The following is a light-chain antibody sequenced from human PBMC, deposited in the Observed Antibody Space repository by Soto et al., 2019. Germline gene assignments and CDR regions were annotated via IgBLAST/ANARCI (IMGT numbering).Light chain of an antibody. CDR3: QHYNRSPYT. Sequence: DIQMTQSPSTLSASVGDRVTITCRASQSIRASQSISSWLAWYQQKPGKAPKLLIYKASSLESGVPSRFSGSESGTEFTLKISSLQPDDFATYYCQHYNRSPYTFGQGSKREIK. V-gene: IGKV1-5*03. CDR2: KAS. CDR1: QSISSW. J-gene: IGKJ2*01.